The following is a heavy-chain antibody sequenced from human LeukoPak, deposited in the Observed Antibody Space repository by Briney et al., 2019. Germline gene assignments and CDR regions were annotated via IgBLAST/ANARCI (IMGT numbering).Heavy chain of an antibody. CDR3: ARQGDGYTLGY. CDR1: GGSLSSYY. J-gene: IGHJ4*02. Sequence: SETLSLTCTVSGGSLSSYYWSWIRQPPGKGLEWIGYIYYSGSTNYNPSLKSRVTISVDTSKNQFSLKLSSVTAADTAVYYCARQGDGYTLGYWGQGTLVTVSS. V-gene: IGHV4-59*08. CDR2: IYYSGST. D-gene: IGHD5-24*01.